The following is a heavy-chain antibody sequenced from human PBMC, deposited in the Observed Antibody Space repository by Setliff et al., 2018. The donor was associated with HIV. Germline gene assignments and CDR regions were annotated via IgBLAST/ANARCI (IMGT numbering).Heavy chain of an antibody. V-gene: IGHV4-39*01. Sequence: SETLSLTCTVSGGSISSSGSYWGWIRQSPGKGLEWIGSIYYSGSTYYNPSLKSRVTISVDTSKNEFSLNLRSVTAADTAVYFCVNSGYDGDYYYYYMDVWGKGTTVTVSS. D-gene: IGHD5-12*01. CDR2: IYYSGST. J-gene: IGHJ6*03. CDR1: GGSISSSGSY. CDR3: VNSGYDGDYYYYYMDV.